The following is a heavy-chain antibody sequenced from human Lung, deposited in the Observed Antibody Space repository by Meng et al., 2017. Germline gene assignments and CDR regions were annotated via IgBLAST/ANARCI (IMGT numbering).Heavy chain of an antibody. J-gene: IGHJ4*02. Sequence: VELQQWGARLLKPSATLSLTCVVSGGSFSDYYWSWIRQPPGKGLEWIGEINHSGSTNYNPSLESRATISVDTSQNNLSLKLSSVTAADSAVYYCARGPTTMAHDFDYWGQGTLVTVSS. CDR3: ARGPTTMAHDFDY. CDR2: INHSGST. D-gene: IGHD4-11*01. V-gene: IGHV4-34*01. CDR1: GGSFSDYY.